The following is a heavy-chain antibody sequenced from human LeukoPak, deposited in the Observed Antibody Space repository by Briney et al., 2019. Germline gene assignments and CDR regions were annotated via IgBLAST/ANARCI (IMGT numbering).Heavy chain of an antibody. J-gene: IGHJ6*02. CDR2: ISYDGSNK. CDR1: GFTFSSYG. V-gene: IGHV3-30*18. D-gene: IGHD2-2*01. CDR3: AKAKYQLLSSYYYGMDV. Sequence: GGSLRLSCAASGFTFSSYGMHWVRQAPGKGLERVAVISYDGSNKYYADSVKGRFTISRDNSKNTLYLQMNSLRAEDTAVYYCAKAKYQLLSSYYYGMDVWGQGTTVTVSS.